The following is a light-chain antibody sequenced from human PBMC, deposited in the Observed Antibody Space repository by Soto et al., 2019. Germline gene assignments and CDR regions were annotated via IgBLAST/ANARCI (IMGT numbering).Light chain of an antibody. CDR3: AEWDDSLNGGYV. CDR1: SSNIGSNT. Sequence: QSALTQPPSASGTPGQRVTISCSGSSSNIGSNTVNWYQQLPGTAPKLLIYSNNQRPSGVPDRFSGSKSGTSASLAISGLQSEDEADYYCAEWDDSLNGGYVFGTGTKVTVL. V-gene: IGLV1-44*01. J-gene: IGLJ1*01. CDR2: SNN.